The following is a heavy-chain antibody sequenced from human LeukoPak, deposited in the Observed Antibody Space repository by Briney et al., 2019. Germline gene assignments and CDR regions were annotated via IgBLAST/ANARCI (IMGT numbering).Heavy chain of an antibody. CDR2: IYYSGST. CDR1: GVSISSSSYY. J-gene: IGHJ4*02. Sequence: NTSETLSLTCTVSGVSISSSSYYWGWIRQPPGKGLEWIGSIYYSGSTYYNPSLKSRVTISVDTSKNQFSLKLSSVTAAGTAVYYCARVYYRYSYGSWERYYFDYWGQGTLVTVSS. D-gene: IGHD5-18*01. CDR3: ARVYYRYSYGSWERYYFDY. V-gene: IGHV4-39*07.